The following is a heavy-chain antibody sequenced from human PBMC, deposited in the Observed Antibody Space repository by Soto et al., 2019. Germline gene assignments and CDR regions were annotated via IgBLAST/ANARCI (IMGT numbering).Heavy chain of an antibody. D-gene: IGHD6-6*01. V-gene: IGHV3-30*18. CDR3: TKGAWYSSSSPSDC. CDR1: GFRMISCD. Sequence: TGGFLRLSCAASGFRMISCDMHWVRQVPGKGLQWVAVMSDDGTNQFYADSVRGRFSVSRDISKSTLYLQMSSLRIEDTAIYYCTKGAWYSSSSPSDCWGQGTQVTVSS. CDR2: MSDDGTNQ. J-gene: IGHJ4*02.